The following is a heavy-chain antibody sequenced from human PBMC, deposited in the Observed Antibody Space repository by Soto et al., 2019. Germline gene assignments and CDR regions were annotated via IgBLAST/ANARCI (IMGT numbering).Heavy chain of an antibody. CDR3: ARDAQRITMVRGVRNYFDY. CDR2: INPSGGST. CDR1: GYTFTNYA. V-gene: IGHV1-46*03. Sequence: ASVKVSCKASGYTFTNYAMHWVRQAPGQGLEWMGIINPSGGSTSYAQKFQGRVTMTRDTSTSTVYMELSSLRSEDTAVYYCARDAQRITMVRGVRNYFDYWGQGTLVTVS. J-gene: IGHJ4*02. D-gene: IGHD3-10*01.